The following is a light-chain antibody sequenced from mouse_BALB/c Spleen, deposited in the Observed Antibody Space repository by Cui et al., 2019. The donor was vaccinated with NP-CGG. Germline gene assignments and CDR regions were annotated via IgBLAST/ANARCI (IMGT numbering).Light chain of an antibody. CDR2: GTN. J-gene: IGLJ1*01. V-gene: IGLV1*01. CDR1: TGALTTCNY. Sequence: QPVVTQESALTTSPGETVTLTCRSSTGALTTCNYANWVQEKPDHLFTGLIGGTNNRVPGVPARFSGSLIGDKAALTITGAQTEDEAIYFCALCYSNHWVFGGGSKLTVL. CDR3: ALCYSNHWV.